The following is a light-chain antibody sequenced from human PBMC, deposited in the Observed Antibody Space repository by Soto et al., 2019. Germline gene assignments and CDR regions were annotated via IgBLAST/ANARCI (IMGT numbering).Light chain of an antibody. V-gene: IGLV1-51*01. CDR3: GTWDSSLSSVV. CDR1: SSNIENNY. Sequence: QSVLTQPPSVSAAPGQKVTISCSGSSSNIENNYVSWYQQLPGTAPKLLIYDTHKRPSRIPDRFSGSRSGTSATLGITGLQTGDEADYYCGTWDSSLSSVVFGGVTKLTVL. CDR2: DTH. J-gene: IGLJ2*01.